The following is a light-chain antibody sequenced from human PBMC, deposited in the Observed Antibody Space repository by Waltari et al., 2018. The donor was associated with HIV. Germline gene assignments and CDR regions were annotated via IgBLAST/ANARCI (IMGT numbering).Light chain of an antibody. CDR1: YSNTRSTP. J-gene: IGLJ2*01. Sequence: QSVLTQTPSLSGTPGQRVTISCSGGYSNTRSTPVNWYQQFPGTAPRLLIYSNNQRPSGVPDRFSGSKSGTSASLVISELQSQDEADYHCAAWDDSLHGELFGGGTKLTVL. CDR3: AAWDDSLHGEL. CDR2: SNN. V-gene: IGLV1-44*01.